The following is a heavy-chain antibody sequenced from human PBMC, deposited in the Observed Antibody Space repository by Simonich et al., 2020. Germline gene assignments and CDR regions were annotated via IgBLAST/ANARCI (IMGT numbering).Heavy chain of an antibody. J-gene: IGHJ3*02. CDR2: IKQDGSEK. V-gene: IGHV3-7*01. Sequence: EVQLVESGGGLVQPGGSLRLSCAASGFPFSSYWMSWVRQAPGKGLEGVANIKQDGSEKYYVDSVKGRFTSSSDNAKNSLYLQMNSLRAEDTAVYYCAREGIAARDAFDIWGQGTMVTVSS. CDR3: AREGIAARDAFDI. D-gene: IGHD6-6*01. CDR1: GFPFSSYW.